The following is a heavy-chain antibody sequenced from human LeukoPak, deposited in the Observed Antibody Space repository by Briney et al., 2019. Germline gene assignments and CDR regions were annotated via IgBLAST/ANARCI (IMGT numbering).Heavy chain of an antibody. CDR3: ARGAKRGYYFDY. CDR1: GYTFTGYY. V-gene: IGHV1-2*02. Sequence: ASVKVSCKASGYTFTGYYMHWVRQAPGQGLEWMGWINPDSGGTIYAQNFQGRVTMTRDTSISTAYMELSSLRSDDTAVYYCARGAKRGYYFDYWGQGTLVTVSS. J-gene: IGHJ4*02. D-gene: IGHD1-26*01. CDR2: INPDSGGT.